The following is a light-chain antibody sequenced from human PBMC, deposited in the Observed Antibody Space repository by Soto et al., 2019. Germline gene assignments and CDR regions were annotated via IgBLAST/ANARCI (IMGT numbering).Light chain of an antibody. CDR3: SSYTSSSRV. V-gene: IGLV2-14*01. CDR1: SSDVGGYNY. CDR2: EVS. Sequence: QSALTQPASVSGSPGQSITISCTGTSSDVGGYNYVSWYQQHLGKAPKLMIYEVSNRPSGVSNRFSGSKSGNTASLTISGLQAEDEADYYCSSYTSSSRVFGGGTKVTVL. J-gene: IGLJ2*01.